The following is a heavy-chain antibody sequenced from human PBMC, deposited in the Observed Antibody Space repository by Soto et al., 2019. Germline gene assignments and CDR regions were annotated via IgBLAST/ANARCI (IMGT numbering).Heavy chain of an antibody. CDR1: RFTFINYD. D-gene: IGHD6-6*01. CDR3: STAASSSSGY. CDR2: ITGSGATT. Sequence: GGSLRLSCAASRFTFINYDMSWVRQAPGKGLEWVSTITGSGATTYYADPVKGRFTISRDNPKNTLYLQMNSLRVEDTGVYFCSTAASSSSGYWGQGTLVTVSS. V-gene: IGHV3-23*01. J-gene: IGHJ4*02.